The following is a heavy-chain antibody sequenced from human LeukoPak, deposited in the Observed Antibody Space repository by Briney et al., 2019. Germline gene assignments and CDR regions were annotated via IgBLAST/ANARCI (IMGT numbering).Heavy chain of an antibody. CDR3: AKGRGTQQLAALDF. CDR1: GFTFNNFA. V-gene: IGHV3-9*03. D-gene: IGHD6-13*01. J-gene: IGHJ4*02. CDR2: ISWNSGSI. Sequence: GGSLRLSCAASGFTFNNFAMHWVQQAPGKGLEWVSGISWNSGSIGYADSVKGRFTISRDNAKSSLYLQMNSLGAEDVALYYCAKGRGTQQLAALDFWGQGTRVTVSS.